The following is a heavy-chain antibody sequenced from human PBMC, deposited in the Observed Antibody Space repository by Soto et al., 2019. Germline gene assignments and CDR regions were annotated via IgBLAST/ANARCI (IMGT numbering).Heavy chain of an antibody. J-gene: IGHJ4*02. CDR3: ATAGNYDSSGRDF. V-gene: IGHV1-18*04. Sequence: GASVKVSCKAFGFIFNNHAISWVRQAPGQGLEWMGWISANSGNTNYAQKLQGRVTMTTDTSTSTAYMELRSLRSDDTAVYYCATAGNYDSSGRDFWGQGTLVTVPQ. CDR1: GFIFNNHA. CDR2: ISANSGNT. D-gene: IGHD3-22*01.